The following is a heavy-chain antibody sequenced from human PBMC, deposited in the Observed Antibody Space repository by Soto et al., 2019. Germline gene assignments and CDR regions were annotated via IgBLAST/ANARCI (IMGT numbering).Heavy chain of an antibody. J-gene: IGHJ6*02. CDR1: GFTFSNAW. CDR3: TLKWELPYDYYYYGMDV. D-gene: IGHD1-26*01. CDR2: IKSKTDGGTT. V-gene: IGHV3-15*07. Sequence: GSLRLSCAASGFTFSNAWMNWVRQAPGKGLEWVGRIKSKTDGGTTDYAAPVKGRFTISRDDSKNTLYLQMNSLKTEDTAVYYCTLKWELPYDYYYYGMDVWGQGTTVTVSS.